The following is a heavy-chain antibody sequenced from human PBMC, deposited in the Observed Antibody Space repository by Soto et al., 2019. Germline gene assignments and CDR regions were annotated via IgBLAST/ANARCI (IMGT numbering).Heavy chain of an antibody. D-gene: IGHD6-13*01. V-gene: IGHV3-74*01. J-gene: IGHJ3*02. CDR2: INRDGSTI. CDR3: ARVADCTYSSNCNGRAAFDM. Sequence: EVQLVESGGGLAQPGGSLRLSGAASGFTLSSHWMHWVRQAPGKGLVWVSRINRDGSTINYDDSVRGRYTISRDNAKNTLSLQMNSLRAEDTAVYYCARVADCTYSSNCNGRAAFDMWGQGTMVTVSS. CDR1: GFTLSSHW.